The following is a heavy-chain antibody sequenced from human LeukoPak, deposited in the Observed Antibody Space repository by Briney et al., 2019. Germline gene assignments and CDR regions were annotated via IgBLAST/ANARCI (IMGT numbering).Heavy chain of an antibody. CDR3: ARRRDYYGSAITFDY. Sequence: SETLSLTCAVYGGSFSGYYWSWIRPPPGKGLEWIGEINHSGSTNYNPSLKSRVTISVDTSKNQFSLKLSSVTAADTAVYYCARRRDYYGSAITFDYWGQGTLVTVSS. V-gene: IGHV4-34*01. CDR1: GGSFSGYY. D-gene: IGHD3-10*01. J-gene: IGHJ4*02. CDR2: INHSGST.